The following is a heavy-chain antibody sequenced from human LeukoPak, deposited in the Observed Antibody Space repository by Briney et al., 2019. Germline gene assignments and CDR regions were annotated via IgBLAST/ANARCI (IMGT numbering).Heavy chain of an antibody. CDR1: GFIFSSYA. CDR2: ISYDGSNK. V-gene: IGHV3-30-3*01. D-gene: IGHD2-21*02. CDR3: ARDRWCGGDCYSWRYFDL. Sequence: GGSLRLSCAASGFIFSSYAMHWVRQAPGKGLEWVAVISYDGSNKYYADSVKGRFTISRDNSKNTLYLQMNSLRAEDTAVYYCARDRWCGGDCYSWRYFDLWGRGTLVTVSS. J-gene: IGHJ2*01.